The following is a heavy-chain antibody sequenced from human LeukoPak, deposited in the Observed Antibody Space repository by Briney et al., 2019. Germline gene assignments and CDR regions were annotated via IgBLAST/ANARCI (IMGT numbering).Heavy chain of an antibody. J-gene: IGHJ6*03. D-gene: IGHD6-19*01. V-gene: IGHV3-20*04. Sequence: GGSLRLSCLASGFTLDDYGIGWVRRAPGRGLEWVSRIHWNSDSTRYADSVKGRFTISRDNAKNSLYLQMNSLRPEDTAFYYCARDGGWYKRGLDYYYYYMDVWGKGTTVTVSS. CDR2: IHWNSDST. CDR3: ARDGGWYKRGLDYYYYYMDV. CDR1: GFTLDDYG.